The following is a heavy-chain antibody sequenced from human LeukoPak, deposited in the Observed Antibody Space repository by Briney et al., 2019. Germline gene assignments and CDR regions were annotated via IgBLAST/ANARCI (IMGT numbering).Heavy chain of an antibody. CDR3: ARPLWIGVVPAATWFDP. D-gene: IGHD2-2*01. CDR1: GGSISSSSYY. Sequence: PSETLSLTCTVSGGSISSSSYYWGWIRQPPGKGLEWIGSIYYSGSTYYNPSLKSRVTISVDTSKNQFSLKLSSVTAADTAVYYCARPLWIGVVPAATWFDPWGQGTLVTVSS. CDR2: IYYSGST. V-gene: IGHV4-39*01. J-gene: IGHJ5*02.